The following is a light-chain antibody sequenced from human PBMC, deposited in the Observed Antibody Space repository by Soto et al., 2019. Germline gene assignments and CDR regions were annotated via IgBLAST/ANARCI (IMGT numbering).Light chain of an antibody. CDR1: IGHSNYA. CDR3: QTWGTGIVV. V-gene: IGLV4-69*01. Sequence: QPVLTQSPSASASLGASVKITCTLSIGHSNYAIAWHQQLPEKGPRYLMRVNSDGGHSKGDGIPDRFSGSSSGDERYLIISSLHSDDDADYYCQTWGTGIVVFGGGTKLTVL. J-gene: IGLJ2*01. CDR2: VNSDGGH.